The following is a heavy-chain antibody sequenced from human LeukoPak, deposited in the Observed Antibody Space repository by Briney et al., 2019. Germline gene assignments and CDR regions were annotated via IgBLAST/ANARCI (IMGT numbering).Heavy chain of an antibody. V-gene: IGHV1-2*02. D-gene: IGHD3-9*01. CDR3: ATRYFDWLLGLPI. CDR1: GYTFTGYY. J-gene: IGHJ4*02. CDR2: INPNSGGT. Sequence: GASVKVSCKASGYTFTGYYMHWVRQAPGQGLEWMGWINPNSGGTNYAQKFQGRVTMTRDTSISTAYMELSRLRSDDTAVYYCATRYFDWLLGLPIWGQGTLVTVSS.